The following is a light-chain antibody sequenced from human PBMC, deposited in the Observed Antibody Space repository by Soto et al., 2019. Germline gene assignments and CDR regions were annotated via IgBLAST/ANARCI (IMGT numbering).Light chain of an antibody. CDR3: QQTYSTMLT. J-gene: IGKJ4*01. CDR1: QSISNY. Sequence: EIQMTQSPSSLSASVGDRVNITCRASQSISNYLNWYQQKAGKAPKLLIYAASSLESGVPSRFSGGGSGPDFTLTISSLQTEEFATYYCQQTYSTMLTCGGGTKGDNK. V-gene: IGKV1-39*01. CDR2: AAS.